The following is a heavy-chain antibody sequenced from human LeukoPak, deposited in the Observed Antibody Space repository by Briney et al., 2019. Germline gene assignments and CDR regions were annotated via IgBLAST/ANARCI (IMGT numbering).Heavy chain of an antibody. CDR2: ISGSGGST. D-gene: IGHD6-19*01. V-gene: IGHV3-23*01. CDR3: AKDRSGWKSWFDP. J-gene: IGHJ5*02. Sequence: GESLRLSCAASGFTFSNYAMSWVRQAPGKGLEWVSIISGSGGSTYYADSVKGRFTISRDNSKNTLYLQMNSLRVEDTAVYYCAKDRSGWKSWFDPWGQGTQVTVSS. CDR1: GFTFSNYA.